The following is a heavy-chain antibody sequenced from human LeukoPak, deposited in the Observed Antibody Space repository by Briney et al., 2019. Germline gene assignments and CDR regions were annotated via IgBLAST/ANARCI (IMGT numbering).Heavy chain of an antibody. J-gene: IGHJ6*03. CDR1: GFTFSSYS. V-gene: IGHV3-48*01. CDR2: ISSSSSTI. CDR3: ARDYCSGGSCYPPYYYYYMDV. Sequence: PGGSLRLSCAASGFTFSSYSMNWVRQAPGKGLEWVSYISSSSSTIYYADSVKGRFTISRDNAKNSLYLQMNSLRAEDTAVYYCARDYCSGGSCYPPYYYYYMDVWGKGTTVTVSS. D-gene: IGHD2-15*01.